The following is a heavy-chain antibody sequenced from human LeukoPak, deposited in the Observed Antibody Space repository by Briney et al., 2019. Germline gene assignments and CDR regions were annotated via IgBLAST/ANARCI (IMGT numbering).Heavy chain of an antibody. J-gene: IGHJ6*02. Sequence: QPGGSLRLSCEASGFTFSRNGMHWVRQAPGKGLEWVAVIWYDGSLKYYADSVKGRFTISRDNSKNTLYLQMNSLRAEDTAVYYCARGVVPAAYYYYGMDVWGQGTTVTVSS. CDR3: ARGVVPAAYYYYGMDV. CDR2: IWYDGSLK. CDR1: GFTFSRNG. V-gene: IGHV3-33*01. D-gene: IGHD2-2*01.